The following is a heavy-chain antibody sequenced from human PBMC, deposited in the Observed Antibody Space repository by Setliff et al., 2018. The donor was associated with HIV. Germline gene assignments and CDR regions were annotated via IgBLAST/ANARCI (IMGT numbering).Heavy chain of an antibody. CDR1: GGSISSVNW. CDR3: ARDPRANFRSGYFDR. D-gene: IGHD3-3*01. J-gene: IGHJ4*02. Sequence: SETLSLTCAVSGGSISSVNWWTWVRQPPGKGLEWIGEIDHSGGTKYNPSLTGRVTMSVDKSKNQFSLNLNSVTAADTAVSYCARDPRANFRSGYFDRWGQGILVTVSS. CDR2: IDHSGGT. V-gene: IGHV4-4*02.